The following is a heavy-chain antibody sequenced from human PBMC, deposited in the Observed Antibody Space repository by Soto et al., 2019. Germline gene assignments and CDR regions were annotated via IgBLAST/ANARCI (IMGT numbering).Heavy chain of an antibody. CDR3: AKNQGVELVPLATVDWFDP. D-gene: IGHD1-26*01. Sequence: PWGSLRLSCAASGFKFSNYAMSWVRQAPGKGLEWVSLISATGGGTYYADSVKVRFTISRDNSKSTVYLELNNPSAEDTAVYHCAKNQGVELVPLATVDWFDPWGQGSVVTVSS. CDR1: GFKFSNYA. V-gene: IGHV3-23*01. CDR2: ISATGGGT. J-gene: IGHJ5*02.